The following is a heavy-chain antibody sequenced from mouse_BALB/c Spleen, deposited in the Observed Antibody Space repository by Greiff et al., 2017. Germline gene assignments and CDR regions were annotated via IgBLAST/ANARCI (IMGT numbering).Heavy chain of an antibody. J-gene: IGHJ3*01. CDR2: ISSGGST. CDR3: ARGLRPEGWFAY. D-gene: IGHD1-1*01. V-gene: IGHV5-6-5*01. CDR1: GFTFSSYA. Sequence: EVMLVESGGGLVKPGGSLKLSCAASGFTFSSYAMSWVRQTPEKRLEWVASISSGGSTYYTDSVKGRFTISRDNARNILYLQMSSLRSEDTAVYYCARGLRPEGWFAYWGQGTLVTVSA.